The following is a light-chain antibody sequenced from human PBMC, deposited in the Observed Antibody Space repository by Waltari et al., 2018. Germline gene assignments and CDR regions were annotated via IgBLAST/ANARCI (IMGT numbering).Light chain of an antibody. CDR1: QTVSSN. CDR3: QQYNTWPPWT. J-gene: IGKJ1*01. Sequence: ETVMTQSPATLSVSPGESATLSCRTSQTVSSNLAWYQQKPGHAPRLLIYGASIRATGVPARFSSSGSGTQFTLTIHSLQSEDFAIYYCQQYNTWPPWTFGQGTKVDIK. V-gene: IGKV3-15*01. CDR2: GAS.